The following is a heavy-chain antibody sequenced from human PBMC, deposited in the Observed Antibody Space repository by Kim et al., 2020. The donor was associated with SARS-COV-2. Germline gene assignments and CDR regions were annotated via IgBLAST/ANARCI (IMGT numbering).Heavy chain of an antibody. D-gene: IGHD3-22*01. CDR3: ATGIFHYYDSSGYYTFDY. CDR2: FDPEDGET. Sequence: ASVKVSCKVSGYTLTELSMHWVRQAPGKGLEWMGGFDPEDGETIYAQKFQGRVTMTEDTSTDTAYMELSSLRSEDTAVYYCATGIFHYYDSSGYYTFDYWGQGXXVTVSS. J-gene: IGHJ4*02. V-gene: IGHV1-24*01. CDR1: GYTLTELS.